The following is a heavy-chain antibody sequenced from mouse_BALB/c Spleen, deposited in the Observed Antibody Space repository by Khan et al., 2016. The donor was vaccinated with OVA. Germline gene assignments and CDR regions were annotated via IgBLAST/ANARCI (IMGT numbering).Heavy chain of an antibody. V-gene: IGHV1S135*01. J-gene: IGHJ3*01. CDR1: GYAFTSYI. CDR2: IDPYNGGT. D-gene: IGHD2-2*01. CDR3: ARGGYGGFAY. Sequence: VQLQQSGPELLKPGASVKVSCKASGYAFTSYIMYWVKQSHGKSLEWIGYIDPYNGGTSYNQQFKGKATLTVDKSSTTAYMPLNSLTSDDSAVNYCARGGYGGFAYGGLETLVTVSA.